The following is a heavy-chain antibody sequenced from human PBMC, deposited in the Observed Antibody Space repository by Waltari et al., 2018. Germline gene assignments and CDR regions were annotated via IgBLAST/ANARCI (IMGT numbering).Heavy chain of an antibody. CDR3: ARGYYDCWTLDY. J-gene: IGHJ4*02. D-gene: IGHD3-3*01. V-gene: IGHV3-7*01. CDR1: GFTFSSYW. Sequence: EVQLVESGGGLVQPGGSLRLSCAASGFTFSSYWMSWVRQAPGKGREGVANRKQDGSEKYDVDSVKGRFTISRDNAKNSLYLQMNSLRAEDTAVYYCARGYYDCWTLDYWGQGTLVTVSS. CDR2: RKQDGSEK.